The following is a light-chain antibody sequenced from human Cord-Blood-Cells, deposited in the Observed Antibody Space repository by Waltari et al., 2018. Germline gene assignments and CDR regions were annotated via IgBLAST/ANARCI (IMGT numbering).Light chain of an antibody. Sequence: DIVMTQSPDSLAVSLGERATINCNTSQSVLYSSNNKNYLAWYQQKPGQPPKLLIYWASTRESGVPDRFSGSGSETDFTLTISSLQAEDVAVYYSQQYYSTPRTFGQGTKVEIK. CDR3: QQYYSTPRT. J-gene: IGKJ1*01. CDR1: QSVLYSSNNKNY. CDR2: WAS. V-gene: IGKV4-1*01.